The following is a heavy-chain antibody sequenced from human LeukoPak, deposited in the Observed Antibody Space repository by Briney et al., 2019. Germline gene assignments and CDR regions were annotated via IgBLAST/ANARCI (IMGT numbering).Heavy chain of an antibody. Sequence: SETLSLTCAVYGGSFSGYYWSWIRQPPGKGLEWIGEINHSGSTNYNPSLKSRVTISVDTSKNQFSLKLSSVTAADTAVYYCARRLLPYGAFDYWGQGTLVTVSS. V-gene: IGHV4-34*01. CDR2: INHSGST. J-gene: IGHJ4*02. CDR3: ARRLLPYGAFDY. D-gene: IGHD4-17*01. CDR1: GGSFSGYY.